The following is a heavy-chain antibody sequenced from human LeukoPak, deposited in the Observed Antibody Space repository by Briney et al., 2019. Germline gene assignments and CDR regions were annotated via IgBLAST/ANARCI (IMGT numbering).Heavy chain of an antibody. CDR3: ARVVGANEYYGMDV. D-gene: IGHD1-26*01. CDR2: IIPIFGTA. CDR1: GYTFTSYY. V-gene: IGHV1-69*13. J-gene: IGHJ6*02. Sequence: SVKVSCKASGYTFTSYYMHWVRQAPGQGLEWMGGIIPIFGTANYAQKFQGRVTITADESTSTAYMELSSLRSEDTAVYYCARVVGANEYYGMDVWGQGTTVTVSS.